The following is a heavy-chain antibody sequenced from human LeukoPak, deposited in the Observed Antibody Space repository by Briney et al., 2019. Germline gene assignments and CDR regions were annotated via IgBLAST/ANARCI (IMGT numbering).Heavy chain of an antibody. CDR3: VRADGRDGYRGLVDY. CDR2: VYYSGST. CDR1: GGSISSSTYY. V-gene: IGHV4-39*07. Sequence: SETLSLTCTVSGGSISSSTYYWGWIRQPPGKGLEWIGNVYYSGSTYYNPSLKSRVTMSVDTSRNQFSLKLNSVTAADAAVYYCVRADGRDGYRGLVDYWGQGTLVTVSA. J-gene: IGHJ4*02. D-gene: IGHD5-24*01.